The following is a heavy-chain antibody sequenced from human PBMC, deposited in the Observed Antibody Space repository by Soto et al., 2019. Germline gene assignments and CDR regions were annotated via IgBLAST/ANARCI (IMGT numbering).Heavy chain of an antibody. CDR1: GYTFTSYY. V-gene: IGHV1-46*03. J-gene: IGHJ6*03. D-gene: IGHD3-3*01. CDR3: ARGYDFWSGSYYMDV. Sequence: QVQLVQSGAEVKKPGASVKVSCKASGYTFTSYYMHWVRQAPGQGLEWMGIINLSGGSTSYAQKFQGRVTMTRDTSTSTVYMEPSSLRSEDTAVYYCARGYDFWSGSYYMDVWGKGTTVTVSS. CDR2: INLSGGST.